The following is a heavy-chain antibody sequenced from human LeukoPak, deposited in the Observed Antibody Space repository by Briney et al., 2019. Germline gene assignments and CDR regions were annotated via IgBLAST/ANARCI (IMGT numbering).Heavy chain of an antibody. CDR3: ALGYCSSTSCYTGGDFDY. J-gene: IGHJ4*02. V-gene: IGHV3-74*01. CDR2: INSDGSST. Sequence: GGSLRLSCAASGFTFSTYWMHWVRPAPGKGLVWVSRINSDGSSTNYADSVKGRFTISRDNAKNTLYLQMNSLRAEDTAVYYCALGYCSSTSCYTGGDFDYWGQGTLVTVSS. CDR1: GFTFSTYW. D-gene: IGHD2-2*01.